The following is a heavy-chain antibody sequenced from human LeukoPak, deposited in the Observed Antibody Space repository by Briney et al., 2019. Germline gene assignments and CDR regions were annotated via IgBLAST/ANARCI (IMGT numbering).Heavy chain of an antibody. Sequence: GGSLRLSCIASGFTVSSGYVNWVRQAPGKGLEWVSVLYAGGGAYYADPVKGRFTISRDHSKNTLYLQMNSLRAEDTAVYYCARGRAVTDVGIFDYWGQGTLVIVSS. CDR2: LYAGGGA. CDR1: GFTVSSGY. J-gene: IGHJ4*02. D-gene: IGHD2-21*02. CDR3: ARGRAVTDVGIFDY. V-gene: IGHV3-66*01.